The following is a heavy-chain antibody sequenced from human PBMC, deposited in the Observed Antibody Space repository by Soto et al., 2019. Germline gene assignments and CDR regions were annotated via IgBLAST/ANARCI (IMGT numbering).Heavy chain of an antibody. CDR2: IIPIFGTA. J-gene: IGHJ5*02. Sequence: ASVKVSCKASGGTFSSYAISWVRQAPGQGLEWMGGIIPIFGTANYAQKFQGRVTITADESTSTAYMELSSLRSEDTAVYYCARGDCSSTSCSFWFDPWGQGTLVTVSS. V-gene: IGHV1-69*13. D-gene: IGHD2-2*01. CDR1: GGTFSSYA. CDR3: ARGDCSSTSCSFWFDP.